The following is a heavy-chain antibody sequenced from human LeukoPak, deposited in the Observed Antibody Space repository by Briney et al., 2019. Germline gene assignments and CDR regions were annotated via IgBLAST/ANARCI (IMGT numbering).Heavy chain of an antibody. CDR2: IYYSGST. J-gene: IGHJ6*03. D-gene: IGHD6-19*01. CDR1: GGSISSSNYY. V-gene: IGHV4-39*07. CDR3: ARAGSSGWYWADYYYYYYMDV. Sequence: SETLSLTCTVSGGSISSSNYYWGWIRQPPGKGLEWIGSIYYSGSTYYNPPLKSRVTISVDTSKNQFSLKLSSVTAADTAVYYCARAGSSGWYWADYYYYYYMDVWGKGTTVTVSS.